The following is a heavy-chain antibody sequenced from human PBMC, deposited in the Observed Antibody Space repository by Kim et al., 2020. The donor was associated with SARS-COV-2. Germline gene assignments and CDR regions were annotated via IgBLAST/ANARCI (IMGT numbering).Heavy chain of an antibody. CDR2: MNPNSGNT. CDR1: GYTFTSYD. CDR3: ARHLVGDILTGLHYYYYGMDV. Sequence: ASVKVTCKASGYTFTSYDINWVRQATGQGLEWMGWMNPNSGNTGYAQKFQGRVTMTRNTSISTAYMELSSLRSEDTAVYYCARHLVGDILTGLHYYYYGMDVWGQGTTVTVSS. V-gene: IGHV1-8*01. J-gene: IGHJ6*02. D-gene: IGHD3-9*01.